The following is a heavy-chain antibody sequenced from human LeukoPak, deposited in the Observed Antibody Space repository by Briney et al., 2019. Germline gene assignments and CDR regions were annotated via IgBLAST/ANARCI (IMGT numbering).Heavy chain of an antibody. V-gene: IGHV1-46*01. J-gene: IGHJ5*02. CDR1: GYTFTSNI. Sequence: GPSVRVSCKAFGYTFTSNIMHWVRQAPGQGPEWRGVISPSGGSTTYAQKFQGRVTLTRDMSTSTDYLELSSLRSEDTAVYYCARDNSARDEAWWFNPWGQGTLVTVSS. CDR3: ARDNSARDEAWWFNP. D-gene: IGHD5-24*01. CDR2: ISPSGGST.